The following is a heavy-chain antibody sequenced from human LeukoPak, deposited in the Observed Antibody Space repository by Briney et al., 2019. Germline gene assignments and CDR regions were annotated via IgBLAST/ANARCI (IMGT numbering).Heavy chain of an antibody. J-gene: IGHJ4*02. CDR2: ISGSGGST. D-gene: IGHD2-2*01. CDR3: ARDDRRASIVVVPAAPDY. CDR1: GFTFSSYA. Sequence: GGSLRLSCAASGFTFSSYAMSWVRQAPGKGLEWVSAISGSGGSTYYADFVKGRFTISRGNSKNTLYLQMNSLRAEDTAVYYCARDDRRASIVVVPAAPDYWGQGTLVTVSS. V-gene: IGHV3-23*01.